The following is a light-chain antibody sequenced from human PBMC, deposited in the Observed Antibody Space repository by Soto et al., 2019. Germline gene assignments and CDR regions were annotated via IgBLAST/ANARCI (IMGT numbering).Light chain of an antibody. J-gene: IGLJ1*01. V-gene: IGLV2-23*01. Sequence: QSVLTQPASGSGSPGQSITISCTGTSSDVGSYDLVSWYQQPPGKAPKLMIYEDTKRPSGISTRFSGSKSGNAASLTISGLQAEYEADYYCCSYAGSGTFVFGTGTKLTVL. CDR2: EDT. CDR1: SSDVGSYDL. CDR3: CSYAGSGTFV.